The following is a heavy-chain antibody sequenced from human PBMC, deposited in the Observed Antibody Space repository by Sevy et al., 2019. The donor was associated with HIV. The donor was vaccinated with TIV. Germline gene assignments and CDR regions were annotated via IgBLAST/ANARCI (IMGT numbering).Heavy chain of an antibody. Sequence: SETLSLTCTVSGDSITNGDHYWTWIRQHPGKGLEWIGYIYYTGSTYYNPSLESRLTMSIDTSKNQFSLRLTSVTAADTAIYYCARGDTVLPAGGFDLWGRGTLVTVSS. V-gene: IGHV4-31*03. CDR3: ARGDTVLPAGGFDL. D-gene: IGHD2-8*02. J-gene: IGHJ2*01. CDR2: IYYTGST. CDR1: GDSITNGDHY.